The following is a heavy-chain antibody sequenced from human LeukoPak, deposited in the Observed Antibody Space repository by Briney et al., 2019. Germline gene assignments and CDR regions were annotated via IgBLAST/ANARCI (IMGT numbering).Heavy chain of an antibody. CDR2: IKPDESEK. V-gene: IGHV3-7*01. J-gene: IGHJ4*02. CDR1: GFTFSSYW. Sequence: GSLRLSCAASGFTFSSYWMSWVRQAPGKGLEWVASIKPDESEKYYVDSVKGRFTISRDNARNSLYLQMNSLRAEDTAVYYCASGCSSTSCYAGWGQGTLVTVSS. D-gene: IGHD2-2*01. CDR3: ASGCSSTSCYAG.